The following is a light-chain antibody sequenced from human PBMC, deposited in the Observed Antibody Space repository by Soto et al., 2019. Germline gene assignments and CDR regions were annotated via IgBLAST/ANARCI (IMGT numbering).Light chain of an antibody. CDR1: QGIYNY. CDR3: HKYNSALLT. J-gene: IGKJ5*01. Sequence: DIQMTQSPSSLSAALGDRVTITCQASQGIYNYLAWYQQKPGKAPKLLIYAASTLEAGVPSRFSGSGSGTDFTLTISSLQPEDVATYYCHKYNSALLTFGQGTRLEIK. V-gene: IGKV1-27*01. CDR2: AAS.